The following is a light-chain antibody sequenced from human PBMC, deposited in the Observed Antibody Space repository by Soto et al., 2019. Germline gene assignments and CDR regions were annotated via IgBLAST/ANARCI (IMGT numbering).Light chain of an antibody. CDR3: HQYSSSTKT. V-gene: IGKV3-20*01. CDR2: DAS. CDR1: QSVSSY. J-gene: IGKJ1*01. Sequence: EIVLTQSPATLSLSPGXRATLSCRASQSVSSYLAWYQQKPGQAPRLLIYDASNRATGIPDRFSGSGSGTDFTLTISRLEPEDFAVYYCHQYSSSTKTFGQGTKVDNK.